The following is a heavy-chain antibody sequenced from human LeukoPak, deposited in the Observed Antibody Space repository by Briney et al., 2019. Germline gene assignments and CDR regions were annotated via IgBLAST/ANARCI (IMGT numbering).Heavy chain of an antibody. CDR1: GGSIGTYF. D-gene: IGHD3-3*01. CDR3: ARGPPTYYDFWSGLDY. V-gene: IGHV4-59*12. Sequence: PSETLSLTCTVSGGSIGTYFWNWIRQPPGKGLEWIGYIYYSGTTNYNPSLKSRVTISVDTSKNQFSLKLSSVTAADTAVYYCARGPPTYYDFWSGLDYWGQGTLVTVSS. CDR2: IYYSGTT. J-gene: IGHJ4*02.